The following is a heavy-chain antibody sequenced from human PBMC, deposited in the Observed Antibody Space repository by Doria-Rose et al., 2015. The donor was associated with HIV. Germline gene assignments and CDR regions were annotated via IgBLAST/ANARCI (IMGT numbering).Heavy chain of an antibody. J-gene: IGHJ4*02. Sequence: QITLKESGPVQVKPTETLTLTCTVSGVSLSSPGMGVSWIRQPPGKALEWLANIFSDDERSYKTSLKSRLTISRGTSKSQVVLTMTDMDPVDTATYYCARIKSSRWYHKYYFDFWGQGTLVIV. V-gene: IGHV2-26*01. D-gene: IGHD6-13*01. CDR3: ARIKSSRWYHKYYFDF. CDR2: IFSDDER. CDR1: GVSLSSPGMG.